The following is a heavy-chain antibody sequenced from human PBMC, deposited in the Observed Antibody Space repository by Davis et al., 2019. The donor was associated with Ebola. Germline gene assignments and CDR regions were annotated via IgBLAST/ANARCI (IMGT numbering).Heavy chain of an antibody. CDR3: ARTGGTWSYFDP. V-gene: IGHV4-59*13. CDR2: MSYIGST. Sequence: MPSETLSLTCTVSGGSIRSDYCSWLPQPPGKGLQWLGHMSYIGSTNYNPSLKSRVTISLDTSKTHFSLKLSSVTDADTAVYYWARTGGTWSYFDPWGQGALVTVSS. J-gene: IGHJ5*02. CDR1: GGSIRSDY. D-gene: IGHD1-26*01.